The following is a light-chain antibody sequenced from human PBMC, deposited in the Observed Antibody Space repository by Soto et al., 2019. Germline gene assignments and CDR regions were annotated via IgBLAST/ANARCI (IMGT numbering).Light chain of an antibody. Sequence: QSVLTQPPSASGTPGQSVTIPCTGTSSDVGDYNYASWYQQHPGKAPKLMIYEVSRRPSGVPDRFSGSKSGNTASLTVSGLQAEDEADYYCSSNAGSNNLVFGGGTKLTVL. CDR3: SSNAGSNNLV. CDR2: EVS. V-gene: IGLV2-8*01. CDR1: SSDVGDYNY. J-gene: IGLJ2*01.